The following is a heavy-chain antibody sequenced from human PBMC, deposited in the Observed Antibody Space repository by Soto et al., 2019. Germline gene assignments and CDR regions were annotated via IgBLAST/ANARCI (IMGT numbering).Heavy chain of an antibody. CDR3: ASSPYYYDSSGYDY. Sequence: QVQLQESGPGLVKPSETLSLTCTVSGGSVSSGSYYWSWIRQPPGKGLEWIGYIYYSGSTNYNPSLTSRVTISVDTSKNQFSLKLSSVTAADTAVYYCASSPYYYDSSGYDYWGQGTLVTVSS. CDR1: GGSVSSGSYY. CDR2: IYYSGST. J-gene: IGHJ4*02. D-gene: IGHD3-22*01. V-gene: IGHV4-61*01.